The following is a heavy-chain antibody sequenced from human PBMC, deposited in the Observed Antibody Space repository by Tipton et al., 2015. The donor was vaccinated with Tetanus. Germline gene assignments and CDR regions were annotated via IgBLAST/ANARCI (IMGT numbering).Heavy chain of an antibody. CDR2: INPSGGLT. CDR1: GYTFTSYY. CDR3: AQNSKGDYYYYYGLDV. D-gene: IGHD2-21*02. J-gene: IGHJ6*02. V-gene: IGHV1-46*01. Sequence: QSGAEVKKPGASVEVSCKASGYTFTSYYMHWVRQAPGQGLEWMGTINPSGGLTTYAQKFKGRLIVAKDTSTSTVSMELNSLRSEDTAVYYCAQNSKGDYYYYYGLDVWGQGTTVTVSS.